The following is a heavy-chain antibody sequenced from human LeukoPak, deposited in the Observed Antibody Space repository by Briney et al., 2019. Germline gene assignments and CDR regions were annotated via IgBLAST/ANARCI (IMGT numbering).Heavy chain of an antibody. V-gene: IGHV3-48*03. CDR1: GFTFSSYE. J-gene: IGHJ4*02. CDR3: ARSGYSSSWRFDY. CDR2: ISSSGSTI. D-gene: IGHD6-13*01. Sequence: GGSLRLSCAASGFTFSSYEMNWVRQAPGKGLEWVSYISSSGSTIYYADSVKGRFTISRDNAKNSLYMQMNSLRAEDTAVYYCARSGYSSSWRFDYWGQGTLVTVPS.